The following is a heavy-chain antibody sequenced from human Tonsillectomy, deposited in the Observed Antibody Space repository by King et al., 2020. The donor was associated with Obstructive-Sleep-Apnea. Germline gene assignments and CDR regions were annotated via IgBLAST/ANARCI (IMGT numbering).Heavy chain of an antibody. V-gene: IGHV3-23*04. CDR2: ISGSGGST. D-gene: IGHD6-13*01. CDR3: AKVGSSSSWYFDL. J-gene: IGHJ2*01. CDR1: RFTFSSYA. Sequence: VQLVESGGGLVQPGGSLRLSCAASRFTFSSYAMSWVRQAPGKGLEWVSAISGSGGSTYFADSVKGRFTISRDKSKNTLYLQMNSLRAEDTAVYYCAKVGSSSSWYFDLWGRGTLVTVSS.